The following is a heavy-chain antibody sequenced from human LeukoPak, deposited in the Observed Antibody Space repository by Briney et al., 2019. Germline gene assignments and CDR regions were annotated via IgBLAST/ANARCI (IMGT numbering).Heavy chain of an antibody. CDR2: INHSGST. CDR1: GGSFSGYY. CDR3: ARGQEWLRPYYYYYMDV. V-gene: IGHV4-34*01. D-gene: IGHD5-12*01. Sequence: PSETLSLTCAVYGGSFSGYYWSWIRQPQGKGLEWIGEINHSGSTNYNPSLKSRVTISVDTSKNQFSLKLGSVTAADTAVYYCARGQEWLRPYYYYYMDVWGKGTTVTVSS. J-gene: IGHJ6*03.